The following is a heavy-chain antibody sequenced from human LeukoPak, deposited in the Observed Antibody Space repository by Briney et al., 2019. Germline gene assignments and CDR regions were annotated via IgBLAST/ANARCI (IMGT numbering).Heavy chain of an antibody. V-gene: IGHV4-59*01. CDR1: GGSISGYF. CDR3: AGGTLTISNAYYYYMDV. Sequence: SETLSLTCTVSGGSISGYFWSWIRQLPGKGLDWIGYIYYSGSTNYNPSLKSRVTISVDTSKNQFSLKLSSVTAADTAVYYCAGGTLTISNAYYYYMDVWGKGTTVTVSS. J-gene: IGHJ6*03. CDR2: IYYSGST. D-gene: IGHD3-3*01.